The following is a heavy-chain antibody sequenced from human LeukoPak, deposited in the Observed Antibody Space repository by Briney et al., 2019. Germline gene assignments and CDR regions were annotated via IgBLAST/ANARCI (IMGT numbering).Heavy chain of an antibody. D-gene: IGHD6-19*01. Sequence: GGSLRLSCSASGFTFSSYGMHWVRQAPGKGLEWVAVIWYGGSNKYYADSVKGRFTISRDNSKNTLYLQMNSLKAEDTAVYYCARVIRYSGWYVEYWGQGTLVTVSS. CDR3: ARVIRYSGWYVEY. CDR2: IWYGGSNK. V-gene: IGHV3-33*08. J-gene: IGHJ4*02. CDR1: GFTFSSYG.